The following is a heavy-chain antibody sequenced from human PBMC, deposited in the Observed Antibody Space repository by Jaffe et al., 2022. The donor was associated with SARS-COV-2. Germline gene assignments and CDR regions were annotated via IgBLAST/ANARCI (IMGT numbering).Heavy chain of an antibody. CDR2: ISYDGSNK. CDR1: GFTFSSYA. D-gene: IGHD3-9*01. Sequence: QVQLVESGGGVVQPGRSLRLSCAASGFTFSSYAMHWVRQAPGKGLEWVAVISYDGSNKYYADSVKGRFTISRDNSKNTLYLQMNSLRAEDTAVYYCARANFEDGYNGEEYYFDYWGQGTLVTVSS. J-gene: IGHJ4*02. CDR3: ARANFEDGYNGEEYYFDY. V-gene: IGHV3-30-3*01.